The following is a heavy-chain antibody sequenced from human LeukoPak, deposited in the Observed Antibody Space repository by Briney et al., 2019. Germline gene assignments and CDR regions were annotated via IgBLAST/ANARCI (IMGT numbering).Heavy chain of an antibody. Sequence: PGGSLRLSCAASGFTFSSYTMNWVRQAPGKGLEGISSITRRSTYIYYADSVKGRFTVSRDNAKNSLYLQMNSLRAEDTAVYYCARVYYYDSNGLYFDYWGQGTLVTVSS. J-gene: IGHJ4*02. CDR1: GFTFSSYT. D-gene: IGHD3-22*01. CDR2: ITRRSTYI. CDR3: ARVYYYDSNGLYFDY. V-gene: IGHV3-21*01.